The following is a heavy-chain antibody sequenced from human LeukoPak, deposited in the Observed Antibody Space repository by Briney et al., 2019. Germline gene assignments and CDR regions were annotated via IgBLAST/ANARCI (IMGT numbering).Heavy chain of an antibody. CDR3: AKDPYGTRYFDY. D-gene: IGHD2-2*01. Sequence: GGSLRLSCVASGFTFSRNAMSWVRQAPGKGLEWVSSLSGSGGDTCYADSVKGRFTISRDNSKNTVYLQMNSLKAEDTAVYYCAKDPYGTRYFDYWGQGTLVTVSS. J-gene: IGHJ4*02. CDR2: LSGSGGDT. V-gene: IGHV3-23*01. CDR1: GFTFSRNA.